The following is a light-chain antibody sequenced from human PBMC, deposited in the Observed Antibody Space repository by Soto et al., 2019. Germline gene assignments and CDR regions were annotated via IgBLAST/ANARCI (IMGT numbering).Light chain of an antibody. CDR1: QSVSSNY. V-gene: IGKV3-20*01. CDR3: QQYGISPT. CDR2: DVS. J-gene: IGKJ1*01. Sequence: DIVLTQSPGTLSLSRGERATLSCRSSQSVSSNYLAWYQQKPDQAPRLVIYDVSGRATGIPDRFSGSGSGTDFTLTISRLEPEDSAVYYCQQYGISPTFGQGTKVEIK.